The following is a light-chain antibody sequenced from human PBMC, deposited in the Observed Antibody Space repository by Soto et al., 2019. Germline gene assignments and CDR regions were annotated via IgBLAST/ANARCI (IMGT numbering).Light chain of an antibody. CDR1: NSDVGGYNS. CDR3: CSYAGSSTNYV. J-gene: IGLJ1*01. V-gene: IGLV2-11*01. Sequence: QSALTQPRSVSGSPGQSVTISCSGTNSDVGGYNSVAWYQQKPGEAPKLLLYSVTKRPSGVPDRFSGSKSGNMASLIISGLQAEDEADYYCCSYAGSSTNYVFGTGNKGTVL. CDR2: SVT.